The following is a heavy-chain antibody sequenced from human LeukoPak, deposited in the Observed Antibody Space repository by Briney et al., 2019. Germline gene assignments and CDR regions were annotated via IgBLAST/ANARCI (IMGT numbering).Heavy chain of an antibody. Sequence: GGSLRLSCAASGFTFSSYEMNWVRQAPGKGLEWVSAISGSGGSTYYADSVKGRFTISRDNSKNTLYLQMNSLRAEDTAVYYCANTREGYCSSTSCSRWFDPWGQGTLVTVSS. CDR2: ISGSGGST. J-gene: IGHJ5*02. D-gene: IGHD2-2*01. V-gene: IGHV3-23*01. CDR3: ANTREGYCSSTSCSRWFDP. CDR1: GFTFSSYE.